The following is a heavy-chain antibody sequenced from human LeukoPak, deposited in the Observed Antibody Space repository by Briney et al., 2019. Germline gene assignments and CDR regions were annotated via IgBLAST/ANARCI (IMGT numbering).Heavy chain of an antibody. D-gene: IGHD3-10*01. CDR1: GFSFSTYW. Sequence: GGSLRLSCAASGFSFSTYWMSWIRQAPGKGLEWVSYISSSGSTIYYADSVKGRFTISRDNAKNSLYLQMNSLRAEDTAVYYCARGSYGSGSYYFDYWGQGTLVTVSS. J-gene: IGHJ4*02. CDR2: ISSSGSTI. V-gene: IGHV3-11*01. CDR3: ARGSYGSGSYYFDY.